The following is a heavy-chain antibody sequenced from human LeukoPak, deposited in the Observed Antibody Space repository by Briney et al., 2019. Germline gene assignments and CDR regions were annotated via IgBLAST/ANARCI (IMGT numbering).Heavy chain of an antibody. D-gene: IGHD1-7*01. Sequence: PGESLKISCKGSGYSFTSYWIGWVRQMPGKGLEWMGIIYPGDSDTRYSPSFQGQVTISADKSISTAFLQWSSLKASDTAMYYCARHGTTLGRYYYMDVWGKGTTVTVSS. CDR2: IYPGDSDT. CDR1: GYSFTSYW. CDR3: ARHGTTLGRYYYMDV. J-gene: IGHJ6*03. V-gene: IGHV5-51*01.